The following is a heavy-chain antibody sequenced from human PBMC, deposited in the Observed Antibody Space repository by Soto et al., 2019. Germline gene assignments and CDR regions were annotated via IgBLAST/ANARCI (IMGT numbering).Heavy chain of an antibody. CDR1: GFSFTGYW. J-gene: IGHJ4*02. Sequence: GGSLRLSCAISGFSFTGYWMSWVRQAPGKGPEWVANINQDGDKRYYVDSVRGRFTISRDKAKTSLYLQMNTLRVEDTAVYYCATNQYWGQGTLVTVSS. CDR3: ATNQY. V-gene: IGHV3-7*03. CDR2: INQDGDKR.